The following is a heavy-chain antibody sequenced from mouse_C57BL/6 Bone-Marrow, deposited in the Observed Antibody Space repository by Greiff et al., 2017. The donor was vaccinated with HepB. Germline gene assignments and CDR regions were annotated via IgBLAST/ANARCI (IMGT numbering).Heavy chain of an antibody. Sequence: QVQLQQSGAELARPGASVKLSCKASGYTFTSYGISWVKQRTGQGLEWIGEIYPRSGNTYYNEKFKGKATLTADKSSSTAYMELRSLTSEDSAVYFCAREGPYYYGSSRFAYWGQGTLVTVSA. CDR3: AREGPYYYGSSRFAY. D-gene: IGHD1-1*01. J-gene: IGHJ3*01. CDR1: GYTFTSYG. CDR2: IYPRSGNT. V-gene: IGHV1-81*01.